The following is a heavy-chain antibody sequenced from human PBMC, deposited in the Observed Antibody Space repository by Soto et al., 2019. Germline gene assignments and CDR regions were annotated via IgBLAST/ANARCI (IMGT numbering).Heavy chain of an antibody. CDR1: GGSITSNNW. D-gene: IGHD7-27*01. CDR2: IYRTGSS. CDR3: ATCQLGEYYYAMDV. V-gene: IGHV4-4*02. Sequence: QVQLQESGPGLVKPSGTLSLTCAVSGGSITSNNWWTWVRQPPGKGLEWIGEIYRTGSSKYNPSLKSRVTIPIDTSKNQFSLNVNSVTAADTAVYYCATCQLGEYYYAMDVWGQGTTVTFSS. J-gene: IGHJ6*02.